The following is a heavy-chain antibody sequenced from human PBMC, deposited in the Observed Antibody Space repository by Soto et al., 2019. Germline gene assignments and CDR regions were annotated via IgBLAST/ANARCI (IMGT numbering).Heavy chain of an antibody. CDR3: ATKDTGGVY. J-gene: IGHJ4*02. D-gene: IGHD2-15*01. V-gene: IGHV4-4*02. CDR2: SHQSGNT. Sequence: QVQLQESGPGLVKPSGTLSLTCAVSGVSIGSHDWWTWVRQPPGKGLEWIGESHQSGNTNYNSSLERLDTISLDKSKNHFSMQLSSVTVADTAVYSYATKDTGGVYRGQGTLVTVSS. CDR1: GVSIGSHDW.